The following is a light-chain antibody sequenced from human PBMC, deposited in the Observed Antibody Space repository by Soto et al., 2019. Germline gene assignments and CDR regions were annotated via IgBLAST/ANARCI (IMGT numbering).Light chain of an antibody. CDR3: QQRSNWPPIT. J-gene: IGKJ5*01. CDR1: QSVSSSY. Sequence: EIMLTQSPGTLYLSTGERATLSCRASQSVSSSYLAWYQQRPGQAPRLLIYGASTRATGIPARFSGSGSGTDFTLTISSLEPEDFAVYYCQQRSNWPPITFGQGTRLEIK. V-gene: IGKV3D-20*02. CDR2: GAS.